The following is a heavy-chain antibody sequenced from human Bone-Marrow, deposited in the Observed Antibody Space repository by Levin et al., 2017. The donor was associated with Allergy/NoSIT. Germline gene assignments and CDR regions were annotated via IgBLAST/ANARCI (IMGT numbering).Heavy chain of an antibody. CDR3: AKDPGWNDARDYYYSGMDV. CDR1: GFTFSSYA. V-gene: IGHV3-23*01. Sequence: GGSLRLSCAASGFTFSSYAMSWVRQAPGKGLEWVSAISGSGGSTYYADSVKGRFTISRDNSKNTLYLQMNSLRAEDTAVYYCAKDPGWNDARDYYYSGMDVWGQGTTVTVSS. D-gene: IGHD1-1*01. CDR2: ISGSGGST. J-gene: IGHJ6*02.